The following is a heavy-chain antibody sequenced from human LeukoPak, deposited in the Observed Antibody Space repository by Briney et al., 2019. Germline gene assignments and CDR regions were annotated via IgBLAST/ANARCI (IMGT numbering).Heavy chain of an antibody. D-gene: IGHD3-10*01. V-gene: IGHV4-59*02. CDR2: IYHSGST. J-gene: IGHJ6*02. CDR1: GGSVSSYY. CDR3: AREVVLHGYMVRGVKSGLDV. Sequence: SQTLSLTCTVSGGSVSSYYWSWIRQSPGRGLEWIGYIYHSGSTNYNPSLKSRVTMSVDTSKNQFSLKLTSLTAADSALYYCAREVVLHGYMVRGVKSGLDVWGQGTTVTVSS.